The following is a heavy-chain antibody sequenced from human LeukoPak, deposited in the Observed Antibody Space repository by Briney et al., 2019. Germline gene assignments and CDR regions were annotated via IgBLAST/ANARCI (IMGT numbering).Heavy chain of an antibody. J-gene: IGHJ5*02. D-gene: IGHD3-9*01. CDR1: GYTFSNYG. V-gene: IGHV1-18*01. Sequence: GASVKVSCKASGYTFSNYGISWVRQAPGQGLEWMGWITAYNGNTNYAQKFQGRVTMTTDTSTSTAYMELRSLRSDDTAVYYCAILDQGYYDILTGYYHPQLTTSPWGQGTLVTVSS. CDR3: AILDQGYYDILTGYYHPQLTTSP. CDR2: ITAYNGNT.